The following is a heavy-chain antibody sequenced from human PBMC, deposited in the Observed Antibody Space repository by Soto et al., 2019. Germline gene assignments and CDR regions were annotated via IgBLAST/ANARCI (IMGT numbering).Heavy chain of an antibody. CDR1: SGSISTANW. Sequence: QVPLQESGPRLVRPSGTLSLTCTVSSGSISTANWWSWVRQPPGRGLEWIGEIYHSGSTNYNLSLKSRVTLSVYKSKNQFSPRLSSVTAADTATYYCARRGGGVVLAATTPFDYWGQGTLVTVSS. CDR3: ARRGGGVVLAATTPFDY. J-gene: IGHJ4*02. V-gene: IGHV4-4*02. D-gene: IGHD2-15*01. CDR2: IYHSGST.